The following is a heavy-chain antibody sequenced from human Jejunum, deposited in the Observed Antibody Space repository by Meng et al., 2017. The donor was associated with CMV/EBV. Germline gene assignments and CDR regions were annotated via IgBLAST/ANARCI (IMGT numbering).Heavy chain of an antibody. Sequence: SVSGGSVSGTSYYWSWIRQCPGKGLEWIGYVHYRGNTKYNPSLESRVSTSVDTSKNQFSLKLSSVTAADTAMYYCVAIVGLTFDFWGQGTLVTVSS. CDR2: VHYRGNT. J-gene: IGHJ4*02. V-gene: IGHV4-61*01. D-gene: IGHD1-26*01. CDR3: VAIVGLTFDF. CDR1: GGSVSGTSYY.